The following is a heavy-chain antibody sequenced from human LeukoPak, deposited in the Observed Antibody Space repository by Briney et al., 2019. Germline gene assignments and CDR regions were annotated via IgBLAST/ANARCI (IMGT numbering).Heavy chain of an antibody. CDR3: ASALGYCSGGSCEYFFDD. V-gene: IGHV4-39*01. CDR1: GASISSSSYY. D-gene: IGHD2-15*01. CDR2: ISYSGST. J-gene: IGHJ4*02. Sequence: SETLSLTCTVSGASISSSSYYWGWIRQPPGKGLEWIGSISYSGSTYYNSSLKSRVTMSADTSKNQFSLKLSSVTAADTAVYFCASALGYCSGGSCEYFFDDWGQGTLVTVSS.